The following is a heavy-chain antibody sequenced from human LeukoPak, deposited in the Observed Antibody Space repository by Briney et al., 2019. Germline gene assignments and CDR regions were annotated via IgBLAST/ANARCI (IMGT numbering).Heavy chain of an antibody. CDR2: INHSGST. J-gene: IGHJ4*02. D-gene: IGHD3-22*01. V-gene: IGHV4-34*01. CDR1: GGPFSGYY. CDR3: ARGRPLNDSSGYYIFDY. Sequence: SETLSLTCAVYGGPFSGYYWSWIRQPPGKGLEWIGEINHSGSTNYNPSLKSRVTISVDTSKNQFSLKLSSVTAADTAVYYCARGRPLNDSSGYYIFDYWGQGTLVTVSS.